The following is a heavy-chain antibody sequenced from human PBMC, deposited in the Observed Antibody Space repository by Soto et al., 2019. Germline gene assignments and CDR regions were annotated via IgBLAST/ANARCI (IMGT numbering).Heavy chain of an antibody. CDR2: IYYSGST. CDR3: ARDFERTFWFDP. D-gene: IGHD3-16*01. V-gene: IGHV4-39*02. CDR1: GGSISSGGYY. Sequence: SETLSLTCTVSGGSISSGGYYWSWIRQHPGKGLEWIGNIYYSGSTYYNPSLKSRVTISVDTSKNQFSLKLSSVTAADTAVYYCARDFERTFWFDPWGQGTLVTVSS. J-gene: IGHJ5*02.